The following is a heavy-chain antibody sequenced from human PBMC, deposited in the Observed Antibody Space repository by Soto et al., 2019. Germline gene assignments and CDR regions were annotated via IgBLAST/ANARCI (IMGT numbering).Heavy chain of an antibody. CDR3: ARLSGYSYGLPPYFDY. CDR2: IYYSGST. CDR1: GGSVSSGSYY. Sequence: QVQLQESGPGLVKPSETLSLTCTVSGGSVSSGSYYWSWIRQPPGKGLEWIGYIYYSGSTNYNPSLKSRVTISVDTSKNQFSLKLSSVTAAHTAVYYCARLSGYSYGLPPYFDYWGQGTLVTVSS. J-gene: IGHJ4*02. D-gene: IGHD5-18*01. V-gene: IGHV4-61*01.